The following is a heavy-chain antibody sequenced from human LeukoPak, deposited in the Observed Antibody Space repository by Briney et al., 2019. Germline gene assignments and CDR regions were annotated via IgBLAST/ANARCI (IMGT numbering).Heavy chain of an antibody. CDR3: ARADRDYGTFYI. CDR2: IYDSGST. D-gene: IGHD4-17*01. CDR1: GGSISSSSYC. J-gene: IGHJ3*02. V-gene: IGHV4-61*01. Sequence: PSATLSLTCTVSGGSISSSSYCWSWLRPAPGQGLVWIGYIYDSGSTNYNPSLKSRVTISVDTSKNQFSLKLSSVTAADTAVYYCARADRDYGTFYIWGQGTTVTVSS.